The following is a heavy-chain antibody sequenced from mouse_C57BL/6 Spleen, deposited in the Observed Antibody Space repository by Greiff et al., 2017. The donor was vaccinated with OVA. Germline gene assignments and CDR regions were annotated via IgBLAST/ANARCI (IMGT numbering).Heavy chain of an antibody. CDR3: AREDYDYDVGSWFAY. J-gene: IGHJ3*01. CDR1: GYAFSSYW. D-gene: IGHD2-4*01. V-gene: IGHV1-80*01. Sequence: QVQLQQSGAELVKPGASVKISCKASGYAFSSYWMNWVKQRPGKGLAWIGQIYPGDGDTNYNGKFKGKATLTADKSSSTAYMQLSSLTSEDSAVYFCAREDYDYDVGSWFAYWGQGTLVTVSA. CDR2: IYPGDGDT.